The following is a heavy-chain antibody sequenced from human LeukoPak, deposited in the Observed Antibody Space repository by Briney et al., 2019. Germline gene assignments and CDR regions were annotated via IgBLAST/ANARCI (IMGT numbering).Heavy chain of an antibody. CDR2: IWYDGSNK. Sequence: GGSLRLSCAASGFTFSSYGMHWVRRAPGKGLEWVAVIWYDGSNKYYADSVKGRFTISRDNSKNTLYLQMNSLRAEDTAVYYCAKGANGDYYYYYYMDVWGKGTTVTVSS. CDR1: GFTFSSYG. CDR3: AKGANGDYYYYYYMDV. D-gene: IGHD4-17*01. J-gene: IGHJ6*03. V-gene: IGHV3-33*06.